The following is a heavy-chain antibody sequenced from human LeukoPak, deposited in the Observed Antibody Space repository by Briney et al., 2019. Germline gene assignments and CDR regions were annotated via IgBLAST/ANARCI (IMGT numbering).Heavy chain of an antibody. D-gene: IGHD4-23*01. V-gene: IGHV1-8*01. CDR3: ARGHYGGNRYFDI. J-gene: IGHJ4*02. CDR1: GYTFRSYE. Sequence: ASVKVSCKASGYTFRSYEINWVRQAPGQGLEWVGWIHPNSGKTGYAQKFQGRVTMTRDTSTETAFMELSSLKIDDTAIFYCARGHYGGNRYFDIWGQGPLVTVSS. CDR2: IHPNSGKT.